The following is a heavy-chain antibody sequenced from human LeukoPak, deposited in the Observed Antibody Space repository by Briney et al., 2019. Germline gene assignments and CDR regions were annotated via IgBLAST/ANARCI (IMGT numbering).Heavy chain of an antibody. CDR3: AKSTGSGGHFDY. CDR2: IWYDGSNK. J-gene: IGHJ4*02. D-gene: IGHD3-10*01. V-gene: IGHV3-30*02. CDR1: GFPFRSYG. Sequence: GGSLRLSCAASGFPFRSYGIHWVRQAPGRGLEWLAFIWYDGSNKYYADSVKGRFTISRDNSKNTLYLQMNSLRPEDTAVYYCAKSTGSGGHFDYWGQGTLVTVSS.